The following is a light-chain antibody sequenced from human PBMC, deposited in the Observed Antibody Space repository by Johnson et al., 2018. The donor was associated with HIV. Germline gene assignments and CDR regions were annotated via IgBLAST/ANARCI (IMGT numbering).Light chain of an antibody. CDR2: QDS. V-gene: IGLV3-1*01. J-gene: IGLJ1*01. Sequence: TQPPSVSVSPGQTASITCSGDKLGDKYACWYQQKPGQSPVLVIYQDSKRPSGIHERFSGSNSGNTATLTISGTQAMDEADYYCGAWDSTLRTAFFGTGTKVTVL. CDR1: KLGDKY. CDR3: GAWDSTLRTAF.